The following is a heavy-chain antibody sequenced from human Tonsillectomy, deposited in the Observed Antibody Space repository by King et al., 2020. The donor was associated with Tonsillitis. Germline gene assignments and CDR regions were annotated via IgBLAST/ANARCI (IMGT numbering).Heavy chain of an antibody. CDR2: IYYSGST. CDR1: GGSISSSSYY. V-gene: IGHV4-39*01. CDR3: ARRFTIFGVVREGFYYFDY. J-gene: IGHJ4*02. Sequence: LQLQESGPGLVKPSETLSLTCTVSGGSISSSSYYWGWIRQPPGKGLEWIGSIYYSGSTYYNPSLKSRVTISVDTSKNQFSLKLSSVSAADTAVYYCARRFTIFGVVREGFYYFDYWGQGTLVTVSS. D-gene: IGHD3-3*01.